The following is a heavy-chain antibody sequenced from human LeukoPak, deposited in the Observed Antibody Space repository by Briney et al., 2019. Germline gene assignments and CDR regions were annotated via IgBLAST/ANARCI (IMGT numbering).Heavy chain of an antibody. Sequence: SETLSLTCTVSGVSISTSCWSWIRQSPGRGLEWVGYRCDDGRDLYNPSLRSRVSRVTISVDASEKQFSLSLRSVTAADTAMYYCARTTRVTPDGRAEYFEDWGQGTLVIVSS. CDR2: RCDDGRD. V-gene: IGHV4-59*03. D-gene: IGHD4-11*01. CDR3: ARTTRVTPDGRAEYFED. J-gene: IGHJ1*01. CDR1: GVSISTSC.